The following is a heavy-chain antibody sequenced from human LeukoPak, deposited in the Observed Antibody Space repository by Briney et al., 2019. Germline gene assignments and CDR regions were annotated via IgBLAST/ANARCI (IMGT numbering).Heavy chain of an antibody. Sequence: GGSLRLSCAASGFTVSSNYMSWVRQAPGKGLEWVSVIYSGGSTYYADSVKGRFTISRDNSKNTLYLQMNSLRAEDTAVYYCARELIDWLAFDIWGQGTMVTVSS. V-gene: IGHV3-66*01. CDR3: ARELIDWLAFDI. CDR1: GFTVSSNY. D-gene: IGHD3-9*01. CDR2: IYSGGST. J-gene: IGHJ3*02.